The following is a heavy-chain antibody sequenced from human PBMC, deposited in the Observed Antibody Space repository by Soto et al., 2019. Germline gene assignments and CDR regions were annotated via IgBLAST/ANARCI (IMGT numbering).Heavy chain of an antibody. V-gene: IGHV4-39*01. CDR2: IYYSRST. CDR1: GGSISSNNYH. J-gene: IGHJ4*02. D-gene: IGHD6-13*01. CDR3: ARLLTAAAHIDY. Sequence: QLQLQESGPGLVKPSETLSLTCTVSGGSISSNNYHWGWIRQPPGKGLDWIGTIYYSRSTYYNPSIKSRVTISVDTSTKQISMKLISVTAADVTVYNCARLLTAAAHIDYWGQGTLVTVSS.